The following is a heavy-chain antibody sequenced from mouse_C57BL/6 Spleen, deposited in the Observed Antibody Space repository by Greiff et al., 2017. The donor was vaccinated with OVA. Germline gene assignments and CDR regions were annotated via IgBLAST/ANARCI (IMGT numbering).Heavy chain of an antibody. CDR2: IHPSDSDT. CDR3: AIDYSNYGNFDY. J-gene: IGHJ2*01. D-gene: IGHD2-5*01. V-gene: IGHV1-74*01. CDR1: GYTFTSYW. Sequence: VQLQQSGADLVKPGASVKVSCKASGYTFTSYWMHWVKQRPGQGLEWIGRIHPSDSDTNYNQKFKGKATLTVDNTSSTAYMQLSSLTSEDSAVYYCAIDYSNYGNFDYWGQGTTLTVSS.